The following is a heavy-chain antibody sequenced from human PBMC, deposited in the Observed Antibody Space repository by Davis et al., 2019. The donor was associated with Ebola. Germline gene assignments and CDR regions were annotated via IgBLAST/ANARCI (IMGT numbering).Heavy chain of an antibody. CDR3: ARVQAGYEYYFDY. J-gene: IGHJ4*02. V-gene: IGHV3-20*04. D-gene: IGHD5-18*01. CDR1: GFTFSNYW. CDR2: INWNGGST. Sequence: GESLKISCVASGFTFSNYWMSWVRQAPGKGLEWVSGINWNGGSTGYADSVKGRFTISRDNAKNSLYLQMNSLRAEDTALYYCARVQAGYEYYFDYWGQGTLITVSS.